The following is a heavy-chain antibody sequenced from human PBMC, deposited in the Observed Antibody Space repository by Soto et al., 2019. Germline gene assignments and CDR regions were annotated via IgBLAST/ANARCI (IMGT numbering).Heavy chain of an antibody. V-gene: IGHV4-30-4*01. CDR2: ISYGGST. CDR1: GDSISSGNYY. Sequence: QVQLQESGPGLVKPSQTLSLTCTVSGDSISSGNYYWSWIRQPPGKGLEWIGFISYGGSTHYSTSLKSRLTISVDTSKSQFSLNLSFVTAADTAVYYCATMGTPATGLYFFDYWGQGSLVTVSS. J-gene: IGHJ4*02. CDR3: ATMGTPATGLYFFDY. D-gene: IGHD2-15*01.